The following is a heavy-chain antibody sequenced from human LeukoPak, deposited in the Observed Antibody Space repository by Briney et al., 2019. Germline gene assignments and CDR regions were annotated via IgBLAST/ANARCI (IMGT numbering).Heavy chain of an antibody. Sequence: GASVKVSCKASGYTFTGYYMHWVRQAPGQGLEWMGRINPNSVGTNYARKFQGRVTMTRETPISTAYMELSRLRSDDTAVYYCARDSGLDLRLQWGQGTLVTVSS. CDR3: ARDSGLDLRLQ. J-gene: IGHJ4*02. CDR2: INPNSVGT. D-gene: IGHD5/OR15-5a*01. V-gene: IGHV1-2*06. CDR1: GYTFTGYY.